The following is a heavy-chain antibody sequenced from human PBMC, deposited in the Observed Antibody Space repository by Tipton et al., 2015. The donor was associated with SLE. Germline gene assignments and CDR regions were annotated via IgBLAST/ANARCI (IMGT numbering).Heavy chain of an antibody. V-gene: IGHV3-49*04. CDR3: TRYSSGLDAFDI. D-gene: IGHD6-19*01. CDR1: GFTFGDYA. Sequence: SLRLSCTASGFTFGDYAMSWGRQAPGKGLEWVGFIRSKAYGGTTEYDASVKGRFTISRGDSKSIAYLQMNSLKTEDTAVYYCTRYSSGLDAFDIWGQGTMVTVSS. CDR2: IRSKAYGGTT. J-gene: IGHJ3*02.